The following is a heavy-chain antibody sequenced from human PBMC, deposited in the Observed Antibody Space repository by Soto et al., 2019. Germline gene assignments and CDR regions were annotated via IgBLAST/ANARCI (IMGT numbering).Heavy chain of an antibody. CDR1: GFTFSSYS. V-gene: IGHV3-21*01. D-gene: IGHD2-2*01. CDR2: ISSSSSYI. CDR3: ARDPSIVVVPSDNYYYYYMDV. J-gene: IGHJ6*03. Sequence: GGSLRLSCAASGFTFSSYSMNWVRQAPGKGLEWVSSISSSSSYIYYADSVKGRFTISRENAKKSLYLQMNSLRAEDTAVYYCARDPSIVVVPSDNYYYYYMDVWGKGTTVTVSS.